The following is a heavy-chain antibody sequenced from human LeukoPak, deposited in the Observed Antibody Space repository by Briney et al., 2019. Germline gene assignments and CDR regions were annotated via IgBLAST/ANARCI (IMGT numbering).Heavy chain of an antibody. CDR3: ARGPGAGSIAVARHPFDY. CDR1: GGSISSSSYY. V-gene: IGHV4-39*01. D-gene: IGHD6-19*01. Sequence: SETLSLTCTVSGGSISSSSYYWGWIRQPPGKGLEWIGSIYYSGSTYYNPSLKSRVTISVDTSKNQFSLKLSSVTAADTAVYYCARGPGAGSIAVARHPFDYWGQGTLVTVSS. CDR2: IYYSGST. J-gene: IGHJ4*02.